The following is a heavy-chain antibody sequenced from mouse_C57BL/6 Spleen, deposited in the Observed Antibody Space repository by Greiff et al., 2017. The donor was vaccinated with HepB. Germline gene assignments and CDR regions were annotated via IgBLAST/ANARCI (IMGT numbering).Heavy chain of an antibody. CDR2: IYPRDGST. Sequence: QVQLKESGPELVKPGASVKLSCKASGYTFTSYDINWVKQRPGQGLEWIGWIYPRDGSTKYNEKFKGKATLTVDTSSSTAYMELHSLTSEDSAVYFCARRAITTVVARYFDVWGTGTTVTVSS. J-gene: IGHJ1*03. V-gene: IGHV1-85*01. D-gene: IGHD1-1*01. CDR1: GYTFTSYD. CDR3: ARRAITTVVARYFDV.